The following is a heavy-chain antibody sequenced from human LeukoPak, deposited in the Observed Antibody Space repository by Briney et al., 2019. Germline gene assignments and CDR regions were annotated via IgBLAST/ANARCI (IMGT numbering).Heavy chain of an antibody. D-gene: IGHD6-6*01. CDR2: ISWNSGSI. CDR1: GFTFDDYA. J-gene: IGHJ6*02. V-gene: IGHV3-9*01. CDR3: AKARRYSSSSRPYYYYYGMDV. Sequence: GGSLRLSCAASGFTFDDYAMHWVRQAPGKGLEWVSGISWNSGSIGYADSLKSRFTISRDNAKNSLYLQMYSLRAEDTALYYCAKARRYSSSSRPYYYYYGMDVWGQGTTVTVSS.